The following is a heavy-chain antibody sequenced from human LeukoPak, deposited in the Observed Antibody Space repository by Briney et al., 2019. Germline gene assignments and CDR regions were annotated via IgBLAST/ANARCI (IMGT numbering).Heavy chain of an antibody. CDR3: ARRATYYDFWSGYFSASYYYYMDV. Sequence: GGSLRLSCAASGFTFSSYSMNWVRQAPGKGLEWVSSISSSSSYIYYADSVKGRFTISRDNAKNSLYLQMNSLRAEDTAVYYCARRATYYDFWSGYFSASYYYYMDVWGKGTTVTVSS. J-gene: IGHJ6*03. CDR1: GFTFSSYS. V-gene: IGHV3-21*01. CDR2: ISSSSSYI. D-gene: IGHD3-3*01.